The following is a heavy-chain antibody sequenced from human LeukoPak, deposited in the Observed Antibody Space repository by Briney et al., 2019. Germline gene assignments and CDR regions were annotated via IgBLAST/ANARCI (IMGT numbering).Heavy chain of an antibody. D-gene: IGHD3-22*01. CDR3: ARATMIVAVPHWASGWFDP. CDR2: IYYSGST. CDR1: GGSISSSSYY. J-gene: IGHJ5*02. Sequence: SETLSLTCTVSGGSISSSSYYWGWIRQPPGKGLEWIGSIYYSGSTYYNPSLKSRVTISVDTSKNQFSLKLSSVTAADTAVYYCARATMIVAVPHWASGWFDPWGQGTLVTVSS. V-gene: IGHV4-39*01.